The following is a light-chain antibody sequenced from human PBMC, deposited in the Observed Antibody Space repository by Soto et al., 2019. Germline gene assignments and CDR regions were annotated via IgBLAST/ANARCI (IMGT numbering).Light chain of an antibody. V-gene: IGKV1-6*01. CDR1: QGIGNA. CDR2: GAS. Sequence: AIQMSQSPSSLSASLGDSVTISCRASQGIGNALGWYQQKTGKPPKVLIYGASNLQSGVPPRFSGSGSGTDFNLAISRLQPEDFATYYCLQDYDYPRTXGQGTKVDIK. J-gene: IGKJ1*01. CDR3: LQDYDYPRT.